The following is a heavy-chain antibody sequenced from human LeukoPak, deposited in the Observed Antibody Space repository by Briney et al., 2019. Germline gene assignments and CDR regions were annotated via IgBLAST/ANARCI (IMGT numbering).Heavy chain of an antibody. D-gene: IGHD6-13*01. CDR3: ARGWQQLSDGFDY. J-gene: IGHJ4*02. CDR2: IYSGGST. CDR1: GFTFSSYG. V-gene: IGHV3-53*01. Sequence: GGSLRLSCAASGFTFSSYGMSWVRQAPGKGLEWVSVIYSGGSTYYADSVKGRFTISRDNSKSTLYIQMNSLRAEDTALYHCARGWQQLSDGFDYWGQGTLVTVSS.